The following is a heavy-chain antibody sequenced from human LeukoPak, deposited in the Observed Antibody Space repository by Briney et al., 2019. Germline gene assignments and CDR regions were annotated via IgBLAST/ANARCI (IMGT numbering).Heavy chain of an antibody. CDR2: IYSGGST. V-gene: IGHV3-53*01. CDR1: GFTVSSNY. Sequence: GGSLRLSCAASGFTVSSNYMSWVRQAPGKGLEWVSVIYSGGSTYYADSVKGRFTISRDNSKNTLYLQMNSLRAEDTAVYYCARAEAVAGIFDYWGQGTLVTVSS. CDR3: ARAEAVAGIFDY. J-gene: IGHJ4*02. D-gene: IGHD6-19*01.